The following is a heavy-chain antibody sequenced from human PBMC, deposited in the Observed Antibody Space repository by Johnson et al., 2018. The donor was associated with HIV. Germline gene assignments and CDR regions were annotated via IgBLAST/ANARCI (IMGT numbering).Heavy chain of an antibody. D-gene: IGHD5-18*01. CDR2: VSDDGGYK. CDR3: ASPVDTAMLDAFDI. J-gene: IGHJ3*02. V-gene: IGHV3-30*04. Sequence: VQLVESGGGVVQPGRSLRLSCAGSGFTFSSFAIHWVRQAPGKGLEWVAVVSDDGGYKDYADSVKGRFTVSRDNSRDTLYLQMNSLRAEDTAVYYCASPVDTAMLDAFDIWGQGTMVTVSS. CDR1: GFTFSSFA.